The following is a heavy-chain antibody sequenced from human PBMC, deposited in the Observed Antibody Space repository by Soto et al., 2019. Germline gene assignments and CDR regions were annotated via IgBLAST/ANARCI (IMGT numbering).Heavy chain of an antibody. J-gene: IGHJ4*02. D-gene: IGHD2-21*02. CDR2: ITSDSNVK. CDR3: ARDAGGATAFL. Sequence: EMQLVESGGGLVQPGGSLRLSCEASGFSFRTSHMNWVRQTPGKGLEWLSYITSDSNVKQYADSVKGRFTSSRDNDKDTLYLQMNSLNAADTGTYYCARDAGGATAFLGGLGARVTVSS. V-gene: IGHV3-48*04. CDR1: GFSFRTSH.